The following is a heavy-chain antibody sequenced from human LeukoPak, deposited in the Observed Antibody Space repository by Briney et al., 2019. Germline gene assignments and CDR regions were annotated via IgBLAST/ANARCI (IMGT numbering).Heavy chain of an antibody. CDR2: IYKTGST. Sequence: SETLSLTCTVSGDSITSGGYYWSWIRQRPGKGLEWIGYIYKTGSTYYNPSLKSRDTMSVDTSRNQFSLKVNSVTAADTAVYYCARDVLRWGQGTLVTVSS. J-gene: IGHJ4*02. CDR1: GDSITSGGYY. CDR3: ARDVLR. V-gene: IGHV4-31*03.